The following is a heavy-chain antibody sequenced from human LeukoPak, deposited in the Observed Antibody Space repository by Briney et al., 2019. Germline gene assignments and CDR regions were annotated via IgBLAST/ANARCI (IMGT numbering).Heavy chain of an antibody. V-gene: IGHV3-53*01. J-gene: IGHJ4*02. Sequence: PGGSLRLSCAASGFTVSSNYMTWVRQAPGKGLEWISLIYSGGSTYYADSVKGRFTISRDNSKNTLYLQMNSLRAEDTAVYYCANFRYSGSYDYWGQGTLVTVSS. CDR3: ANFRYSGSYDY. CDR1: GFTVSSNY. D-gene: IGHD1-26*01. CDR2: IYSGGST.